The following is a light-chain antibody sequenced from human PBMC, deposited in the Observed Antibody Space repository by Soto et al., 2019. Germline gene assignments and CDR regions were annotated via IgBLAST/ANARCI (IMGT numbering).Light chain of an antibody. CDR1: QSLLHSNGYNY. CDR3: MQTLQSPWT. Sequence: DIAMTQSPLSLPVTPGEPASISCRSSQSLLHSNGYNYLDWYLQKPGQSPQLLICMGSNRASGVPDRFSGSGSGTDFTLTISRVEAEDFGVYYCMQTLQSPWTFGQGTRWIS. J-gene: IGKJ1*01. V-gene: IGKV2-28*01. CDR2: MGS.